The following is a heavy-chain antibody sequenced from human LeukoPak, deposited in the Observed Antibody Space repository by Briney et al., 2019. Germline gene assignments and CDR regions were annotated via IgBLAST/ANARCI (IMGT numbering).Heavy chain of an antibody. CDR3: AREIEIGRAFDY. CDR2: IIPIFGTA. J-gene: IGHJ4*02. V-gene: IGHV1-69*13. D-gene: IGHD5-24*01. CDR1: VGTFSSYA. Sequence: ASVKVSCKASVGTFSSYAISWVRQAPGQGLEWMGGIIPIFGTANYAQKFQGRVTITADESTSTANMELSSLRSEDTAVYYCAREIEIGRAFDYWGQGTLVTVSS.